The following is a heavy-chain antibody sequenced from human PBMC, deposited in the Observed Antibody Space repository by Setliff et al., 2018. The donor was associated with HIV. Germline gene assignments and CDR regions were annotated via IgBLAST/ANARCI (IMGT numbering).Heavy chain of an antibody. CDR3: ARGELLPGWFDP. V-gene: IGHV4-4*09. D-gene: IGHD1-26*01. CDR2: IYTSGST. J-gene: IGHJ5*02. CDR1: GGSISSYY. Sequence: SETLSLTCTVSGGSISSYYWSWIRQPPGKGLEWIGYIYTSGSTNYNPSLKSRVTISVDTSKNQFSLKLSSVTAADTAVYYCARGELLPGWFDPWGQGTLVTVSS.